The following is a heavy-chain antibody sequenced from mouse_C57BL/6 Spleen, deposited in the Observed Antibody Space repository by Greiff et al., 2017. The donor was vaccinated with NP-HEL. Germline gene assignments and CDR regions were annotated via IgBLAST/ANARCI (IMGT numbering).Heavy chain of an antibody. CDR1: GYTFTSYW. J-gene: IGHJ3*01. CDR3: ARRGDGYYAWFAY. Sequence: QVQLQQPGAELVMPGASVKLSCKASGYTFTSYWMHWVKQRPGQGLEWIGEIDPSDSYTNYNQKFKGKSTLTVDKSSSTAYMQLSSLTSEDSAVYYCARRGDGYYAWFAYWGPGTLVTVSA. V-gene: IGHV1-69*01. CDR2: IDPSDSYT. D-gene: IGHD2-3*01.